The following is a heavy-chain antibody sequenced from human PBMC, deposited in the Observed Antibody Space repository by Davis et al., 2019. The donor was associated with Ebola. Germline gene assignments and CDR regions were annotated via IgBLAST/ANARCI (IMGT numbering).Heavy chain of an antibody. Sequence: PGGSLRLSCKGSGYSFPNYWIGWVRQMPGKGLEWMGTIYPDDSDTRYSPSFQGQVTISADGSISTAYLQWSGLKASDTAIYYCARGLGCSGGSCYSPIGYYYGLDVWGQGTTVIVSS. D-gene: IGHD2-15*01. V-gene: IGHV5-51*01. CDR2: IYPDDSDT. J-gene: IGHJ6*02. CDR1: GYSFPNYW. CDR3: ARGLGCSGGSCYSPIGYYYGLDV.